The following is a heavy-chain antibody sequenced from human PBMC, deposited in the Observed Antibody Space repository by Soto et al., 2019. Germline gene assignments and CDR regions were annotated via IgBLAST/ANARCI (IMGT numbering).Heavy chain of an antibody. CDR1: GFTFSSYG. CDR2: ISYDGSNK. V-gene: IGHV3-30*18. D-gene: IGHD3-3*01. J-gene: IGHJ3*02. Sequence: QVQLVESGGGVVQPGRSLRLSCAASGFTFSSYGMHWVRQAPGKGLEWVAVISYDGSNKYYADSVKGRFTISRDNSKNTLCLQMNSLRAEDTAVYYCAKDKDDSAFDIWGQGTMVTVSS. CDR3: AKDKDDSAFDI.